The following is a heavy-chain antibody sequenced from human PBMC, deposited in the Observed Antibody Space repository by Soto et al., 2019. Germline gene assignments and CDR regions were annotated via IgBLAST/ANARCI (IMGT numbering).Heavy chain of an antibody. J-gene: IGHJ4*02. CDR2: ISGSGGST. D-gene: IGHD6-19*01. CDR1: GFTFSSYA. V-gene: IGHV3-23*01. CDR3: AKDINGIAVAGVFAY. Sequence: PGGSLRLCCAASGFTFSSYAMSWVRQAPGKGLEWVSAISGSGGSTYYADSVKGRFTISRDNSKNTLYLQMNSLRAEDTAVYYCAKDINGIAVAGVFAYWGQGTLVTVSS.